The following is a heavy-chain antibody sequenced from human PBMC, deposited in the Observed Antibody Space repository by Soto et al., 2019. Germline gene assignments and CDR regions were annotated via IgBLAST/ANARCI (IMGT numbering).Heavy chain of an antibody. Sequence: QVQLVQSGAEVKKPGSSVKVSCKASGGTFSSYAISWVRQAPGQGPEWMGGIIPIFGTANYAQKFQGRVTITADESTSTAYMELSSLRSEDTAVYYCAREEAVAGGYYYGMDVWGQGTTVTVSS. CDR1: GGTFSSYA. CDR2: IIPIFGTA. V-gene: IGHV1-69*01. CDR3: AREEAVAGGYYYGMDV. J-gene: IGHJ6*02. D-gene: IGHD6-19*01.